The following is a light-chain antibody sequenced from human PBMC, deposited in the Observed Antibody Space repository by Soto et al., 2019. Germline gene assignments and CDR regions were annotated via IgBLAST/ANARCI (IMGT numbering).Light chain of an antibody. Sequence: EIVLTQSPATLSVSPGEGATLSCRASQSVGKYLVWYQQKPGQAPRLLIYDASNRATGIPARFSGSGSGTDFTLTISSLEPEDVAVYYCQQRGNRPPWTFGQGTKVDI. CDR1: QSVGKY. CDR2: DAS. CDR3: QQRGNRPPWT. V-gene: IGKV3-11*01. J-gene: IGKJ1*01.